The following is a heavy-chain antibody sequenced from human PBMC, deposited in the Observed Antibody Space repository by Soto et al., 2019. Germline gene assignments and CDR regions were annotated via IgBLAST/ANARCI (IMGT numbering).Heavy chain of an antibody. CDR3: ASQKLDVPAFFDY. D-gene: IGHD1-7*01. V-gene: IGHV4-39*01. Sequence: XXTLSLTCTVSGASITNHHYYWGCFRQPPGKGLERIATISYSRTTYCNQSLKSRVVKSVDTSRNQFSLRLPSVTAADTAVYYCASQKLDVPAFFDYWGQGILVTVSS. J-gene: IGHJ4*02. CDR1: GASITNHHYY. CDR2: ISYSRTT.